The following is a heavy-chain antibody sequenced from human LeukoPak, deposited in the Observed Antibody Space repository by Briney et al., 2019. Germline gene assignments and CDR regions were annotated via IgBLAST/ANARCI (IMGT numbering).Heavy chain of an antibody. CDR3: ARGRRPLEHAEYFQH. D-gene: IGHD1/OR15-1a*01. CDR1: GGTFSSYA. Sequence: SVKVSCKASGGTFSSYAISWVRQAPGQGLEWMGGIIPIFGTANYAQKFQGRVTITADESTSTAYMELSSLRSEDTAVYYCARGRRPLEHAEYFQHWGQGTLVTVSS. CDR2: IIPIFGTA. J-gene: IGHJ1*01. V-gene: IGHV1-69*13.